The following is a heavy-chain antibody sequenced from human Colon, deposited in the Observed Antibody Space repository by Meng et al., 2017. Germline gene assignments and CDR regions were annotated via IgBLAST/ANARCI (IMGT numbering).Heavy chain of an antibody. J-gene: IGHJ4*02. CDR2: IYTSGTT. CDR3: ARENVSGSYRPLNY. D-gene: IGHD3-10*01. V-gene: IGHV4-4*07. Sequence: VNRQESGPGLVKPSETLSLTGNVSDGSISNYFWSWIRQPVGKGLEWIGRIYTSGTTNYSPSLKSRVTMSVDTSKNQFSLNLSSVTAADTAMYYCARENVSGSYRPLNYWGQGTLVTVSS. CDR1: DGSISNYF.